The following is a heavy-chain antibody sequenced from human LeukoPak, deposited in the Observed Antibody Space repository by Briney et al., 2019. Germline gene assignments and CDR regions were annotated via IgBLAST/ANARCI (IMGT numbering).Heavy chain of an antibody. CDR2: INPSGGST. V-gene: IGHV1-46*01. Sequence: ASVKVSCNASGYTFTSYYMHWVRQAPGQGLEWMGIINPSGGSTSYAQKFQGRVTMTRDTSTSTVYMELSSLRSEDTAVYYCARDRSPYSSSWLFDYWGQGTLVTVSS. CDR1: GYTFTSYY. CDR3: ARDRSPYSSSWLFDY. D-gene: IGHD6-13*01. J-gene: IGHJ4*02.